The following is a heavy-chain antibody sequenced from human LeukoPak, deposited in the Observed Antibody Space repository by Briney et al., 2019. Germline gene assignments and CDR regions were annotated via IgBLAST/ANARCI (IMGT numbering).Heavy chain of an antibody. CDR1: GFTFSSHW. D-gene: IGHD3-16*01. J-gene: IGHJ4*02. V-gene: IGHV3-7*01. CDR2: IKQDGSEK. CDR3: ARDLSFGQDVLDY. Sequence: GGSLRLSCEASGFTFSSHWMSWVRPAPGKGLEGVANIKQDGSEKKYLDSVKGRFTISRDNAKNSMYLQMNSLRAEDTAIYYCARDLSFGQDVLDYWGQGTLVTVSS.